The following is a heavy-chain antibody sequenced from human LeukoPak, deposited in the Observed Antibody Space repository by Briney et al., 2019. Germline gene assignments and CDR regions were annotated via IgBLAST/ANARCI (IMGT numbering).Heavy chain of an antibody. CDR2: INHSGST. J-gene: IGHJ4*02. D-gene: IGHD3-10*01. Sequence: PSETLSLTCAVYGGSFSGYYWSWIRQPPGKGLEWIGEINHSGSTNYNPSLKSRVTISVDTSKNQFSLKLSSVTAADTAVYYCAARKFWFGELLWSYWGQGTLVTVSS. V-gene: IGHV4-34*01. CDR1: GGSFSGYY. CDR3: AARKFWFGELLWSY.